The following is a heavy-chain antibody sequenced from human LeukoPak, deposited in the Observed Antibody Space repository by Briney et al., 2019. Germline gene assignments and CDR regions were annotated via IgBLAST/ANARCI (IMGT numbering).Heavy chain of an antibody. CDR3: ARDFSVGALIFSFGY. CDR2: ISYDGSNK. V-gene: IGHV3-30-3*01. Sequence: GGSLRLSCAASGFTFSSYAMHWVRQAPGRGLEWVAVISYDGSNKYYADSVKGRFTISRDNSKNTLYLQMNSLRAEDTAVYYCARDFSVGALIFSFGYWGQGTLVTVSS. D-gene: IGHD1-26*01. CDR1: GFTFSSYA. J-gene: IGHJ4*02.